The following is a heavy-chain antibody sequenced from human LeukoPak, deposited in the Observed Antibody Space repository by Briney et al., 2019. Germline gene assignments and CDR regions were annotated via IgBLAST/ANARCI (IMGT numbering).Heavy chain of an antibody. CDR2: ISYDGSNK. Sequence: GGSLRLSCAASGFTFSSYAMHWVRQAPGKGLEWVAVISYDGSNKYYADSVKGRFTISRDNSKNTLYLQMNSLRAEDTAVYYCARDQLRGYSSGCYYYYYGMDVWGQGTTVTVSS. D-gene: IGHD6-19*01. J-gene: IGHJ6*02. CDR3: ARDQLRGYSSGCYYYYYGMDV. V-gene: IGHV3-30-3*01. CDR1: GFTFSSYA.